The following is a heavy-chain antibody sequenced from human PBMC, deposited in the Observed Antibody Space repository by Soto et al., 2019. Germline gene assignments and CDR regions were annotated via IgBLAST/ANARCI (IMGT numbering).Heavy chain of an antibody. J-gene: IGHJ4*02. Sequence: GGSLRLSCAASGFTFSSYAMTWVRQAPGKGLEYVSSITGSGAGTFYADSVKGRFSISRDNSKNTLYLQLSSLRAEDTAIYFCAKDPNGDYVGAFDSWGQGSLVTVSS. CDR2: ITGSGAGT. D-gene: IGHD4-17*01. CDR1: GFTFSSYA. V-gene: IGHV3-23*01. CDR3: AKDPNGDYVGAFDS.